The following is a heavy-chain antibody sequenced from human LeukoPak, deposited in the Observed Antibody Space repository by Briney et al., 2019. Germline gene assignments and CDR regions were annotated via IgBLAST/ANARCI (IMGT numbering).Heavy chain of an antibody. V-gene: IGHV3-23*01. CDR3: AKGSAAAGTIYTFDI. J-gene: IGHJ3*02. Sequence: PGGSLRLSCAASGFTFSTYAMSWVRQAPGKGLDWVSSISVSGGSAYYADSVKGRFTISRDNSKNTLYVQMNSLRVEDTAVYYCAKGSAAAGTIYTFDIWGQGTMLTVSS. D-gene: IGHD6-13*01. CDR1: GFTFSTYA. CDR2: ISVSGGSA.